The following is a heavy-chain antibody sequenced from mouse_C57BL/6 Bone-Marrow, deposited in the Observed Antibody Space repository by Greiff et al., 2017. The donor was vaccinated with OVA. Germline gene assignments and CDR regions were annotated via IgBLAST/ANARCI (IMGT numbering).Heavy chain of an antibody. V-gene: IGHV1-47*01. J-gene: IGHJ1*03. CDR3: ARGSNYVGWYFDV. CDR1: GYTFTTYP. CDR2: FHPYNDDT. D-gene: IGHD2-5*01. Sequence: QVHVKQSGAELVKPGASVKMSCKASGYTFTTYPIEWMKQNHGKSLEWIGNFHPYNDDTKYNEKFKGKATLTVEKSSSTVYLELSRLTSDDSAVYYCARGSNYVGWYFDVWGTGTTVTVSS.